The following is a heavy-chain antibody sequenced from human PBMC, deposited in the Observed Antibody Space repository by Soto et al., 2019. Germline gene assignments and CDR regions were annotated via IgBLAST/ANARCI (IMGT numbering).Heavy chain of an antibody. D-gene: IGHD2-15*01. J-gene: IGHJ5*02. V-gene: IGHV4-39*01. CDR1: GGSISSSSYY. CDR2: IYYSGST. Sequence: SETLSLTCTVSGGSISSSSYYWGWIRQPPGKGLEWIGSIYYSGSTYYNPSLKSRVTISVDTSKNQFSLKLSSVTAADTAVYYCASLGRYCSGGSCYPSVSWFDPWGQGTLVTVSS. CDR3: ASLGRYCSGGSCYPSVSWFDP.